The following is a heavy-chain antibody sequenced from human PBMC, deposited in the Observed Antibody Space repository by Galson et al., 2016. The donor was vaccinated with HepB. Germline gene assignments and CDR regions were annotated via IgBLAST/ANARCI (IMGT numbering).Heavy chain of an antibody. D-gene: IGHD3-16*01. CDR2: ISITSGYK. J-gene: IGHJ2*01. V-gene: IGHV3-21*01. CDR1: GFTFSTYS. Sequence: SLILSCAASGFTFSTYSMNRVRQAPGKGLEWVSFISITSGYKYYADSLKGRVTISRDNAKNSLYLQMNSLRAEDTAVYYCARPPEGDRRYFDLWGRGTLVTVSS. CDR3: ARPPEGDRRYFDL.